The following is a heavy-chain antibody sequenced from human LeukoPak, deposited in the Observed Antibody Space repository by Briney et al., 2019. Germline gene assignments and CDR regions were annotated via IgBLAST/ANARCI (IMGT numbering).Heavy chain of an antibody. D-gene: IGHD5-18*01. V-gene: IGHV3-21*01. J-gene: IGHJ4*02. Sequence: PGGSLRLSCAASGFTFSTYSMDWVRQAPGKGLEWVSSISSSSSYIYYADSVKGRFTISRDNAKNSLYLQMNSLRADDTAVYYCARDSLPRGYSYGVTPLFDYWGQGTLVTVSS. CDR2: ISSSSSYI. CDR1: GFTFSTYS. CDR3: ARDSLPRGYSYGVTPLFDY.